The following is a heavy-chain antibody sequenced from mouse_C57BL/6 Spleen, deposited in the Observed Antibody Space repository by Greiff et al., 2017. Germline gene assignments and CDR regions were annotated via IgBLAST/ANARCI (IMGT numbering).Heavy chain of an antibody. Sequence: EVKLVESEGGLVQPGSSMKLSCTASGFTFSDYYMAWVRQVPEKGLEWVANINYDGSSTYYLDSLKSRFIISRDNAKNILYLQMSSLKSEDTATYYCARLGSLKAMDYWGQGTSVTVSS. CDR3: ARLGSLKAMDY. V-gene: IGHV5-16*01. CDR1: GFTFSDYY. D-gene: IGHD6-2*01. J-gene: IGHJ4*01. CDR2: INYDGSST.